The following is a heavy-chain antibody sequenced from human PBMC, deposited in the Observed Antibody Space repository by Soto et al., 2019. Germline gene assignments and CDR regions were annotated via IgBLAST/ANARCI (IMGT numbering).Heavy chain of an antibody. CDR3: AREAVAGTEYYFDY. D-gene: IGHD6-19*01. Sequence: QVQLQESGPGLVKPSQTLSLTCTVSGGSISSGDYYWSWIRQPPGKGLEWIGYIYHSGSTYYNPSLKSRVTISVDRSKNQFSLKLSSVTAADTAVYYCAREAVAGTEYYFDYWGQGTLVTVSS. CDR2: IYHSGST. J-gene: IGHJ4*02. CDR1: GGSISSGDYY. V-gene: IGHV4-30-4*01.